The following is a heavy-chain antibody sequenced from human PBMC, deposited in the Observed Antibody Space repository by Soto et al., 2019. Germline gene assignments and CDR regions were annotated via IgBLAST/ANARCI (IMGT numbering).Heavy chain of an antibody. CDR3: ARVLTGSYNWFDP. Sequence: EVQLVESGGGLVQPGGSLRLSCAASGFSFSSYWMHWVRQVPGKGLVWVSRINSDGSTTTYADSVKGRFTISRDNAKNTLYLQMNSLRVEDTAVYYCARVLTGSYNWFDPWGQGTLVTGSS. V-gene: IGHV3-74*01. CDR2: INSDGSTT. D-gene: IGHD1-26*01. CDR1: GFSFSSYW. J-gene: IGHJ5*02.